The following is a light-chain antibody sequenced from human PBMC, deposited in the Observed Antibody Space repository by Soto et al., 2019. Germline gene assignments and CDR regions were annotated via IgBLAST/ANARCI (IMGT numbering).Light chain of an antibody. CDR3: QQYGSSPT. CDR1: QSVSSSY. Sequence: EIVLTQSPGTLSLSPGERATLSCRSSQSVSSSYLAWYQQKPGQAPRLLIYDVSSRATGIPDRFSGSGSGTDFTLTISRLEPEYFAVYYCQQYGSSPTFGQGTKVEIK. CDR2: DVS. J-gene: IGKJ1*01. V-gene: IGKV3-20*01.